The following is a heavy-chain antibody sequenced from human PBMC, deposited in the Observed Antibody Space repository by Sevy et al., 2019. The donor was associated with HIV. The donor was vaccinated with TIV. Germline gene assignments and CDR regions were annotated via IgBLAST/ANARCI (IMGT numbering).Heavy chain of an antibody. CDR3: ARDCNSASCLWGLDV. D-gene: IGHD2-2*01. V-gene: IGHV3-7*03. CDR1: GFTFSNYW. J-gene: IGHJ6*01. Sequence: GGPLRLSCAASGFTFSNYWMTWVRQAPGKGLEWVANIKRDGSEKYYVDSVKGRFTISRDNAKNSLYLQMNSLRAEDTALYYCARDCNSASCLWGLDVWGQGTMVTVSS. CDR2: IKRDGSEK.